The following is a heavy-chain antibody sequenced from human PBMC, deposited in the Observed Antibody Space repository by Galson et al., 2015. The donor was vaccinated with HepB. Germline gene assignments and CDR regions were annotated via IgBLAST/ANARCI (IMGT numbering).Heavy chain of an antibody. CDR2: ISSSGAGT. CDR3: AKDVGFYDNSGYCVDY. CDR1: GFTFSSNT. Sequence: SLRLSCAASGFTFSSNTMSWVRQAPGKGLEWVSGISSSGAGTHYADSVKGRFTISRDNSKSTLYLQMNSLRAEDTAVYYCAKDVGFYDNSGYCVDYWGQGTLVTVSS. J-gene: IGHJ4*02. V-gene: IGHV3-23*01. D-gene: IGHD3-22*01.